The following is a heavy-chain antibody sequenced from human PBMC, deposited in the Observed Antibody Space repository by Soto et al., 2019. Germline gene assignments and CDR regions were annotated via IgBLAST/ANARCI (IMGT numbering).Heavy chain of an antibody. D-gene: IGHD4-17*01. CDR3: AKDFTPDGYWDFAY. CDR2: VLQTGSST. CDR1: GFTFSTYT. J-gene: IGHJ4*02. V-gene: IGHV3-23*01. Sequence: GGSLRLSCAASGFTFSTYTMSWVRQAPGKGLEWVSAVLQTGSSTFYADSVKGRFTISRDNSQNTLYLQMNNLRAEDTAVYYCAKDFTPDGYWDFAYWGQGTLVTVSS.